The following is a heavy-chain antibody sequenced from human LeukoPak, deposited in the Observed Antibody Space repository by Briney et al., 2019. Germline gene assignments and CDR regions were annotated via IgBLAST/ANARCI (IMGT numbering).Heavy chain of an antibody. J-gene: IGHJ4*02. V-gene: IGHV3-23*01. CDR1: GFTFSNAW. D-gene: IGHD5-18*01. Sequence: GGSLRLSCAASGFTFSNAWMNWVRQGPGKGLEWVSAISGSGGSTYYADSVKGRFTISRDNSKNTLYLQMNSLRAEDTAVYYCAKDRGYSYGQNYWGQGTLVTVSS. CDR3: AKDRGYSYGQNY. CDR2: ISGSGGST.